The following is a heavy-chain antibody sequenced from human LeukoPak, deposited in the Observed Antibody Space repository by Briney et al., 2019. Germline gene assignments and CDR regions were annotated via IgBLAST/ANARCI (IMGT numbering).Heavy chain of an antibody. J-gene: IGHJ3*02. Sequence: PGGSLRLSCAASGFTFSSYAMSWVRQAPGKGLEWVSAISGSGGSTYYADSVKGRFTISSDNSKNTLYLQMNSLRAEDTAVYYCAFASKPAPGVLFDIWGQGTMVTVSS. V-gene: IGHV3-23*01. CDR1: GFTFSSYA. D-gene: IGHD4/OR15-4a*01. CDR2: ISGSGGST. CDR3: AFASKPAPGVLFDI.